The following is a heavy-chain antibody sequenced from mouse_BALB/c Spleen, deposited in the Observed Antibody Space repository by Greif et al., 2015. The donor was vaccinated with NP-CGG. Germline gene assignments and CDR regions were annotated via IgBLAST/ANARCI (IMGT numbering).Heavy chain of an antibody. Sequence: VQLQQSGAELVKPGASVKLSCKASGYTFTSYYMHWVKQRPGQGLEWIGEINPSNGGTNFNEKFKSKATLTVDKSSSTAYVQLSSLTSEDSAVYYCTRRGYYAMDYWGQGTSVTVSS. CDR1: GYTFTSYY. CDR2: INPSNGGT. V-gene: IGHV1S81*02. CDR3: TRRGYYAMDY. J-gene: IGHJ4*01.